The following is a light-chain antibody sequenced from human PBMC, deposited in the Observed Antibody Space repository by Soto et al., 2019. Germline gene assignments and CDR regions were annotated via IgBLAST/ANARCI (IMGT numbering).Light chain of an antibody. V-gene: IGLV1-44*01. CDR2: NNS. CDR3: AAWDDSLNGPV. CDR1: NSNIGSNV. Sequence: QSVLTQPPSASGTPGQRVTISCSGNNSNIGSNVVNWYRQLPGTAPKLLIHNNSHRPSGVPDRFSGSKSCTSASLAISGHQSEDEADYHCAAWDDSLNGPVFGGGTKLTVL. J-gene: IGLJ3*02.